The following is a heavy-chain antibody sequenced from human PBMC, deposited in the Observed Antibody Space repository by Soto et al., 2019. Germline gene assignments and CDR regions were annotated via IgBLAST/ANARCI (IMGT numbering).Heavy chain of an antibody. CDR2: ISYDGSNK. CDR3: AKGPCFDY. V-gene: IGHV3-30*18. J-gene: IGHJ4*02. Sequence: ESGGGVVQPGRSLRLSCAASGFTFSSYGMHWVRQAPGKGLECVAVISYDGSNKYYADSVKGRFTISRDNSKNTLYLQMNSLRAEDTAVYYCAKGPCFDYWGQGTLVTVSS. CDR1: GFTFSSYG.